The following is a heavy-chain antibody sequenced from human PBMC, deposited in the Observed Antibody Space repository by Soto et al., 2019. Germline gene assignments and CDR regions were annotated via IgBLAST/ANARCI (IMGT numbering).Heavy chain of an antibody. D-gene: IGHD2-2*02. V-gene: IGHV1-18*01. J-gene: IGHJ5*02. CDR3: ATDCPVPPATPNNWFDP. CDR2: ISGYNGNT. Sequence: QVQLVQSGAEVKKPGASVKVSCKASGYTFTNYAISWVRQAPGQGLEWMGWISGYNGNTKYAQNLQGRVTMTTDTSTSTAYMELRSLRSDDTAVYYCATDCPVPPATPNNWFDPWGQGTLVTVSS. CDR1: GYTFTNYA.